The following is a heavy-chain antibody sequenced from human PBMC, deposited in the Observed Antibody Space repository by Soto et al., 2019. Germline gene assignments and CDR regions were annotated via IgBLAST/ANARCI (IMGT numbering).Heavy chain of an antibody. J-gene: IGHJ4*02. CDR2: IYWNDDK. Sequence: QITLKESGPTLVKPTQTLTLTCTFSGFSLSTSGVGVGWIRQPPGKALEWLALIYWNDDKRYSPSLKSRLTITKDTSKNQVVLTMTNMDPVDTATYYGAHWLRLLPYFDYWGQGTLVTVSS. V-gene: IGHV2-5*01. D-gene: IGHD3-22*01. CDR1: GFSLSTSGVG. CDR3: AHWLRLLPYFDY.